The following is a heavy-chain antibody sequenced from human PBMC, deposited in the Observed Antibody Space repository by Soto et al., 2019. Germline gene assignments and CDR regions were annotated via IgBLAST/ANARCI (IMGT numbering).Heavy chain of an antibody. V-gene: IGHV1-3*01. CDR3: AMVDNYVTPTPQDV. CDR1: GYTFTIYA. CDR2: INAGNGNT. J-gene: IGHJ6*02. D-gene: IGHD3-16*01. Sequence: GASVKVSCKASGYTFTIYAMHWVRQAPGQRLEWMGWINAGNGNTKYSQKFQGRVTMTTDTSTSTAYMELRSLRSDDTAVYYCAMVDNYVTPTPQDVWGQGTTVTVSS.